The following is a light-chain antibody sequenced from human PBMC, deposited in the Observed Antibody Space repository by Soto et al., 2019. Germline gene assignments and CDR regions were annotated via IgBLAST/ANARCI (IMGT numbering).Light chain of an antibody. CDR2: SHN. J-gene: IGLJ1*01. Sequence: QSVLTQPPSASGAPGQRVTISCSGSRSNIGSNTVNWYQQLPGTAPKLLIYSHNQRPSGVHDRFSVSKSGTSASLAISGLQSEDEADYYCATWDDNLDGYVFGTGTKVTVL. V-gene: IGLV1-44*01. CDR3: ATWDDNLDGYV. CDR1: RSNIGSNT.